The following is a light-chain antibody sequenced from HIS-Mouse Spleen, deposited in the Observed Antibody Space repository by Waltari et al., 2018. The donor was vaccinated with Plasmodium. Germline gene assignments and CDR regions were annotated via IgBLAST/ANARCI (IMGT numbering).Light chain of an antibody. CDR1: QSVSSN. CDR2: GAS. V-gene: IGKV3-15*01. Sequence: DIVMTQSPATLSVSPGDRATLSCRASQSVSSNLTWDQQKPGQAPRLLLYGASTRATGISARFSGSVSGTEFTLTYSSLQSEDFAVYYCQQYNNWSFTFGPGTKVDIK. CDR3: QQYNNWSFT. J-gene: IGKJ3*01.